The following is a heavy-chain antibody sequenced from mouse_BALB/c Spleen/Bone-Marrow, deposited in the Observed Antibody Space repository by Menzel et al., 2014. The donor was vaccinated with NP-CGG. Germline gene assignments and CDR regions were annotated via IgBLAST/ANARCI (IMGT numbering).Heavy chain of an antibody. J-gene: IGHJ4*01. CDR3: AKPEDGYAMDY. V-gene: IGHV2-3*01. Sequence: QVQLKESGPGLVAPSQSLSITCTVSGFSLTSNGVSWIRQPPGKGLEWLGVIWGDGSTKYHSALISRLSFTKDNSKSRVFLKLNSLHTEDTATYYCAKPEDGYAMDYWGQGTSVTVSS. CDR1: GFSLTSNG. D-gene: IGHD2-3*01. CDR2: IWGDGST.